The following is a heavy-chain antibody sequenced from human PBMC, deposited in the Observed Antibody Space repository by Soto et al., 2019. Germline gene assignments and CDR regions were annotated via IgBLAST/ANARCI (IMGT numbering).Heavy chain of an antibody. V-gene: IGHV3-30*18. D-gene: IGHD2-15*01. J-gene: IGHJ4*02. CDR1: GFTFSSYG. CDR2: ISYDGSNK. CDR3: VKLGYCRGGSCYSENLFDY. Sequence: QVQLVESGGGVVQPGRSLRLSCAASGFTFSSYGMHWVRQAPGKGLEWVAVISYDGSNKYYADSVKGRFTISRDNSKNTLYLQMNSLRAEDTAVYYCVKLGYCRGGSCYSENLFDYWGQGTLVTVSS.